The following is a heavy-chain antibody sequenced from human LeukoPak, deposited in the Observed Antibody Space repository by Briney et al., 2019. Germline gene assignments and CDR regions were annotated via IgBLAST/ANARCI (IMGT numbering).Heavy chain of an antibody. J-gene: IGHJ6*02. Sequence: PGGPLRLPCGASGFTFSTYDMNWVPHAPGKGLDRLSYIIRSTRTISYADPAKGRFTIYRDNAKNSLYPQMNSLRAEDTAVSYCARLRYYAMDVTVQGTTVTPSS. CDR3: ARLRYYAMDV. CDR2: IIRSTRTI. CDR1: GFTFSTYD. V-gene: IGHV3-48*01.